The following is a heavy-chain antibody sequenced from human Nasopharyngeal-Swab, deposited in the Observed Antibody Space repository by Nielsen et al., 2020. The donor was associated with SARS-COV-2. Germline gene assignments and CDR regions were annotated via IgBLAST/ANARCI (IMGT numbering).Heavy chain of an antibody. J-gene: IGHJ4*02. CDR3: ARDTSGSIAVADY. CDR1: GYTFTSYG. V-gene: IGHV1-8*01. CDR2: MNPNSGNT. D-gene: IGHD6-19*01. Sequence: ASVKVSCKASGYTFTSYGINWVRQATGQGLEWMGWMNPNSGNTGYAQKFQGRVTMTRNTSISTAYMELSSLRSEDTAVYYCARDTSGSIAVADYWGQGTLVTVSS.